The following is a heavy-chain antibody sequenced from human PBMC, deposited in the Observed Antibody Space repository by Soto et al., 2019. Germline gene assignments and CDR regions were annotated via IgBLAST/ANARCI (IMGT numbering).Heavy chain of an antibody. CDR1: GGSFSGYY. CDR2: INHSGST. CDR3: ASGLYDSSGYYGY. D-gene: IGHD3-22*01. V-gene: IGHV4-34*01. J-gene: IGHJ4*02. Sequence: SETLSLTCAVYGGSFSGYYWSWIRQPPGKGLEWIGEINHSGSTNYNPSLKSRVTISVDTSKNQFSLKLSSVTAADTAVYYCASGLYDSSGYYGYWGQGTLVTVSS.